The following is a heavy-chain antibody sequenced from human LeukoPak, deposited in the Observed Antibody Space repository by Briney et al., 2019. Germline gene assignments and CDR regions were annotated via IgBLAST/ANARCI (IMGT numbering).Heavy chain of an antibody. D-gene: IGHD5-18*01. CDR2: IQHSGNT. J-gene: IGHJ4*02. CDR1: GYSISSGYY. CDR3: ARDGGWVMVTEIDY. Sequence: SETLSLTCSVSGYSISSGYYWGGIRQAPGKGAEGIGTIQHSGNTYYNPSLKSRVTISIDTSKNHFSLKLRSVTAADTAVYYCARDGGWVMVTEIDYWGQGILVTVSS. V-gene: IGHV4-38-2*02.